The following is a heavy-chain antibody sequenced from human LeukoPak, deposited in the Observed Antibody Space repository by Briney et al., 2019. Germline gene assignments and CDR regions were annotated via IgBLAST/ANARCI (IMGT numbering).Heavy chain of an antibody. Sequence: GGSLRLSCAASGFTFSSYSMNWVRQAPGKGLEGVSYISSSSSTIYYADSVKGRFTISRDNAKNSLYLQMNSLRAEDTAVYYCARDRHSWINPFIYWFDPWGQGTLVTVSS. CDR3: ARDRHSWINPFIYWFDP. D-gene: IGHD5-12*01. CDR2: ISSSSSTI. V-gene: IGHV3-48*01. CDR1: GFTFSSYS. J-gene: IGHJ5*02.